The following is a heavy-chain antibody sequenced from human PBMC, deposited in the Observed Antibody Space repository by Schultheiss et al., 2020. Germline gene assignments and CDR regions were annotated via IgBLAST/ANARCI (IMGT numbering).Heavy chain of an antibody. Sequence: GGSLRLSCAASGFTFSSYSMNWVRQAPGKGLEWVSSISSSSSYIYYADSVKGRFTISRDNAKNSLYLQMNSLRAEDTAVYYCARSGSLLGYCSSTSCYPFDYWGQGTLVTVS. D-gene: IGHD2-2*01. J-gene: IGHJ4*02. V-gene: IGHV3-21*01. CDR2: ISSSSSYI. CDR1: GFTFSSYS. CDR3: ARSGSLLGYCSSTSCYPFDY.